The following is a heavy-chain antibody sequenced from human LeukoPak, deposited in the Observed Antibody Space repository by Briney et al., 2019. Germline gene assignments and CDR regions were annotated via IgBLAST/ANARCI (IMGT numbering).Heavy chain of an antibody. CDR2: ISYDGSNK. CDR1: GFTFSSYA. J-gene: IGHJ6*02. Sequence: PGGSLRLSCAAAGFTFSSYAMHWVRQAPGKGLEGVAVISYDGSNKYYADSVKGRFTISRDNSKNTPYLQMNSLRAEDTAVYYCARDHGSSWTYYYSYSYGMDVWGQGTTVTVSS. V-gene: IGHV3-30*04. CDR3: ARDHGSSWTYYYSYSYGMDV. D-gene: IGHD6-13*01.